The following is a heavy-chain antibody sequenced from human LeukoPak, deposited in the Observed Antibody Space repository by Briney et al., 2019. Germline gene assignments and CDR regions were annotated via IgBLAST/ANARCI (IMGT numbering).Heavy chain of an antibody. CDR3: ARRSWAAAMEDY. Sequence: SETLSLTCAVSGYSISSGYYWGWTRQPPGKGLEWIGSIYHSGSTYYNPSLKSRVTISVDTSKNQFSLKLSSVTAADTAVYYCARRSWAAAMEDYWGQGTLVTVSS. D-gene: IGHD2-2*01. CDR1: GYSISSGYY. V-gene: IGHV4-38-2*01. J-gene: IGHJ4*02. CDR2: IYHSGST.